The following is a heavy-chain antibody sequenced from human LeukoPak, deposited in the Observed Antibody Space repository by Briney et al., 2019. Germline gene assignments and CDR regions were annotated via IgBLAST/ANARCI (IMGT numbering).Heavy chain of an antibody. J-gene: IGHJ6*02. CDR1: GYTFTSYD. CDR2: MNPNSGNT. CDR3: ARGNYYGSGSYTVYYYGMDV. Sequence: ASVMVSCKASGYTFTSYDINWVRQATGQGLEWMGWMNPNSGNTGYAQKFQGRVTMTRNTSISTAYMELSSLRSEDTAVYYCARGNYYGSGSYTVYYYGMDVWGQGTTVTVSS. V-gene: IGHV1-8*01. D-gene: IGHD3-10*01.